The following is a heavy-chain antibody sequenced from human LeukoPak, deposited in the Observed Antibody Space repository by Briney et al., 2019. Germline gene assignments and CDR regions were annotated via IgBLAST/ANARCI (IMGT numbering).Heavy chain of an antibody. CDR3: ARGQRWLQLKWAY. V-gene: IGHV1-69*04. CDR2: IIPILGIA. J-gene: IGHJ4*02. D-gene: IGHD5-24*01. CDR1: GGTFSSYA. Sequence: SVKVSCKASGGTFSSYAISWVRQAPGQGLEWMGRIIPILGIANYAQKFQGRVTITADKSTSTAYMEPRSLRSDDTAVYYCARGQRWLQLKWAYWGQGTLVTVSS.